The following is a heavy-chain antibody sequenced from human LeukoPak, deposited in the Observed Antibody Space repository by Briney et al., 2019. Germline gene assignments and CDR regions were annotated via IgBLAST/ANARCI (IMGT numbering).Heavy chain of an antibody. CDR1: GFPFSSYG. Sequence: GGSLRLSCAASGFPFSSYGIHWVRQAPGKGLEWVAVIWYDGSKKYYGDSVKGRFTTSRDNSKNTLYLQVNSLRAEDTAVYYCARIYCGGDCLDAAPLSDAFDIWGQGTMVTVSS. V-gene: IGHV3-33*01. CDR2: IWYDGSKK. CDR3: ARIYCGGDCLDAAPLSDAFDI. J-gene: IGHJ3*02. D-gene: IGHD2-21*02.